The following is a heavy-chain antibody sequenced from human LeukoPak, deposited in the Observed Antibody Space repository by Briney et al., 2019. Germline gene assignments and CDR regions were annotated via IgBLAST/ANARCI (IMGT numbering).Heavy chain of an antibody. J-gene: IGHJ4*02. Sequence: ASVKVSCKASGYTFTSYAMHWVRQAPGQRLEWMGWINAGNGNTKYSQKFQGRVTITRDTSASTAYMELSSLRSEDTAVYYCASMATLYYFDYWGQGTLVTVSS. V-gene: IGHV1-3*01. CDR3: ASMATLYYFDY. D-gene: IGHD5-24*01. CDR1: GYTFTSYA. CDR2: INAGNGNT.